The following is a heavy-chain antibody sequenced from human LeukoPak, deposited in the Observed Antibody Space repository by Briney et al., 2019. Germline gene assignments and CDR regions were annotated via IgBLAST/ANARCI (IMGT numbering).Heavy chain of an antibody. CDR1: GFTFDDYA. CDR2: ISGDGGTT. V-gene: IGHV3-43*02. J-gene: IGHJ4*02. D-gene: IGHD6-13*01. CDR3: AKVYVGSWYAYDH. Sequence: GGSLRLSCTASGFTFDDYAMHRVRQAPAKGLEWVSLISGDGGTTDYADSVKGRFTISRDNRRNSLYLHMNSLRTEDTALYFCAKVYVGSWYAYDHWGQGTLVTVSS.